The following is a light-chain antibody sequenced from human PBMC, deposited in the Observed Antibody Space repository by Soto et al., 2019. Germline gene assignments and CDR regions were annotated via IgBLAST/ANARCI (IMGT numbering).Light chain of an antibody. CDR2: AAS. Sequence: DIQMTQSPSSLSASVGDRVTITCRASQSISSYLNWYQQKPGKAPKLLIYAASSLQSGVPSRFSGSGSGTDFTLTSSSLQHEDFRTFYWQQSYGSLISLDQGIRLEIK. CDR1: QSISSY. J-gene: IGKJ5*01. CDR3: QQSYGSLIS. V-gene: IGKV1-39*01.